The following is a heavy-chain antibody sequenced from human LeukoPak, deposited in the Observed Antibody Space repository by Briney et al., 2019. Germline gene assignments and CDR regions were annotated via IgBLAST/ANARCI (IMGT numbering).Heavy chain of an antibody. CDR3: AKGVLSGSYDY. V-gene: IGHV1-2*06. CDR1: GYTFSGYY. J-gene: IGHJ4*02. Sequence: ASVKVSCKASGYTFSGYYIHWVRQAPGQGLEWMGRINPNNGGTNYAQKFQGRVTMTRDMSMSTAYMELSRLRSDDTAVYYCAKGVLSGSYDYWGQGTLVTVSS. D-gene: IGHD1-26*01. CDR2: INPNNGGT.